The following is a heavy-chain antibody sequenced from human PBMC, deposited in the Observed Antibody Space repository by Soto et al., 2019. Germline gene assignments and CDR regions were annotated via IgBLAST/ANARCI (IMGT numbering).Heavy chain of an antibody. CDR2: ISGTGGST. Sequence: PGGSLRLSCAASGFTFSNYAMSWVRQAPGKGLEWVSAISGTGGSTYYADSVKGRFTISRDNSKNTLYLQMNSLRAEDTAIYYCSRLLTMTTPYYGMDVWGQGTTVTVSS. D-gene: IGHD3-3*01. V-gene: IGHV3-23*01. CDR1: GFTFSNYA. CDR3: SRLLTMTTPYYGMDV. J-gene: IGHJ6*02.